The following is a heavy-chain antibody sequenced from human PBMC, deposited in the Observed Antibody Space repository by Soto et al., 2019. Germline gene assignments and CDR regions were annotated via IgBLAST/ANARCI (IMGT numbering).Heavy chain of an antibody. CDR3: AREEGSGTYYLSDS. CDR1: GGTFSTYT. Sequence: GASVKVSRKASGGTFSTYTLSWVRQAPGQGLEWMGRIIPVIDIVNYAQKFQGRVTITADKSTSTAYMELSSLRSEDTAVYYCAREEGSGTYYLSDSWGQGTLVTVPQ. J-gene: IGHJ5*01. V-gene: IGHV1-69*04. CDR2: IIPVIDIV. D-gene: IGHD3-10*01.